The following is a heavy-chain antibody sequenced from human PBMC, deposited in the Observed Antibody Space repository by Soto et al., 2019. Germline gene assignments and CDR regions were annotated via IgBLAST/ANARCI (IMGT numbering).Heavy chain of an antibody. J-gene: IGHJ5*02. Sequence: PGGSLRLSCAASGFTFSSYAMSWVRQAPGKGLEWVSAISGSGGSTYYADSVKGRFTISRDNSKKTLYLQMNSLRAEDTAVYYCAKSYSKSEINWFDPWGQGILVTVSS. V-gene: IGHV3-23*01. CDR2: ISGSGGST. D-gene: IGHD4-4*01. CDR3: AKSYSKSEINWFDP. CDR1: GFTFSSYA.